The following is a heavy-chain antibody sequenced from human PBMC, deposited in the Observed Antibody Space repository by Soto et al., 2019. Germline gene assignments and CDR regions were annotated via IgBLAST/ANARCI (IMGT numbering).Heavy chain of an antibody. CDR2: IYKSTTT. CDR1: GDSISTVDYF. Sequence: TLSLTCSVSGDSISTVDYFWAWIRQPPGQALEYIGYIYKSTTTYYNPSFESRVAISLDTSKSQFSLTVTSVTAADTAVYFCARGRYCLTGRCFPNWFNSWGQGTLVTVSS. CDR3: ARGRYCLTGRCFPNWFNS. D-gene: IGHD2-15*01. J-gene: IGHJ5*01. V-gene: IGHV4-30-4*01.